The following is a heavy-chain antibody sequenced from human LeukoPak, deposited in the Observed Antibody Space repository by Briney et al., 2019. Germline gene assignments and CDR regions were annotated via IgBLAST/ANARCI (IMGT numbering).Heavy chain of an antibody. CDR2: IYYSGST. J-gene: IGHJ3*02. D-gene: IGHD3-3*01. CDR1: GGSISSSSYY. V-gene: IGHV4-39*07. Sequence: SETLSLTCTVSGGSISSSSYYWGWIRQPPGKGLEWIGSIYYSGSTNYNPSLKSRVTISVDTSKNQFSLKLSSVTAADTAVYYCARRTYDLWSGDYTGAFDIWGQGTMVTVSS. CDR3: ARRTYDLWSGDYTGAFDI.